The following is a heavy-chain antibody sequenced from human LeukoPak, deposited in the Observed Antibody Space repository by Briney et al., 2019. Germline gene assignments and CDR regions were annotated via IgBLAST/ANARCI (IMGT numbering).Heavy chain of an antibody. V-gene: IGHV4-34*01. CDR1: GGSFSDYY. CDR2: INHSGST. CDR3: AIACGGDCYSGSSYYYYYMDV. Sequence: SETLSLTCAVYGGSFSDYYWSWIRQPPGTGLEWIGEINHSGSTNYNPSLKSRVTISVDTSKNQFSLKLSSVTAADTAVYYCAIACGGDCYSGSSYYYYYMDVWGKGTTVTVSS. J-gene: IGHJ6*03. D-gene: IGHD2-21*01.